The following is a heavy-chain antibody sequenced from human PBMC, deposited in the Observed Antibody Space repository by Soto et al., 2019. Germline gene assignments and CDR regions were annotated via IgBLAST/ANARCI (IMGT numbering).Heavy chain of an antibody. Sequence: ASLKVSCKASGYIFVNYGIAWVRQAPRQGLEWMGWISPYTGNTHSASKVQGRLTMTTDTSTSTAYMDLGSLTSDDTAVYYCVMVDNYVTPTPQDVWGQGTTVTVSS. J-gene: IGHJ6*02. CDR2: ISPYTGNT. CDR3: VMVDNYVTPTPQDV. D-gene: IGHD3-16*01. V-gene: IGHV1-18*01. CDR1: GYIFVNYG.